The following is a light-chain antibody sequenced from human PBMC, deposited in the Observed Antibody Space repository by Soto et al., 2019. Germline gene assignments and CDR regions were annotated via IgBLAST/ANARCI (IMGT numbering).Light chain of an antibody. J-gene: IGKJ1*01. CDR2: GAS. V-gene: IGKV3-20*01. CDR3: HQYDSWT. CDR1: QSFNSIY. Sequence: EIVLTQSPGTLSLSPGERATLSCRASQSFNSIYLAWYQQKPGQAPRLLIYGASSRATGIPDRFRGSGSGTDFTLTISRLEPEDFAVYYCHQYDSWTFGQGTRWIS.